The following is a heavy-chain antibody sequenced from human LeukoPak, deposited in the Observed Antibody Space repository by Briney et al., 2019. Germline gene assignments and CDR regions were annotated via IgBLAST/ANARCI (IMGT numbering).Heavy chain of an antibody. CDR1: GFTFRTYW. J-gene: IGHJ4*02. V-gene: IGHV3-74*01. D-gene: IGHD3-22*01. CDR3: AAFYYDPAY. Sequence: GGSLRLSCAASGFTFRTYWMHWVRQAPGKGLIWVSRISGDGRSTSYADSVKGRFTISRDNAKNTLYLQMHSLRAEDTAVYYCAAFYYDPAYWGQGTLVTVSS. CDR2: ISGDGRST.